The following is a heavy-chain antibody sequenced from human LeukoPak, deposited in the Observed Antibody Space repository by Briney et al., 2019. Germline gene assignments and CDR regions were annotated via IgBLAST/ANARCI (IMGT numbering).Heavy chain of an antibody. CDR1: GFTFSSFA. CDR3: ARPDGYNLGGGAFDI. V-gene: IGHV3-20*04. Sequence: SGGSLRLSCAASGFTFSSFAMSWVRQAPGKGLEWVSGINWNGGSTGYADSVKGRFTISRDNAKNSLYLQMNSLRAEDTALYYCARPDGYNLGGGAFDIWGQGTMVTVSS. D-gene: IGHD5-24*01. CDR2: INWNGGST. J-gene: IGHJ3*02.